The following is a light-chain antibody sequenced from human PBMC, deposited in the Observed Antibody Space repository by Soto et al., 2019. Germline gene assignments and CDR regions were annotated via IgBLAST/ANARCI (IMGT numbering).Light chain of an antibody. J-gene: IGLJ2*01. CDR2: DTN. CDR3: GAWDSSLSVVV. Sequence: QSVLTQPPSVSAAPGQKVTISCSGSSSNIGNNYVSWYQQLPGTAPKLLIYDTNKRPSGIPDRFSGSKSGTSATLGITGLQTGDEADYHCGAWDSSLSVVVFGGGTKLTVL. CDR1: SSNIGNNY. V-gene: IGLV1-51*01.